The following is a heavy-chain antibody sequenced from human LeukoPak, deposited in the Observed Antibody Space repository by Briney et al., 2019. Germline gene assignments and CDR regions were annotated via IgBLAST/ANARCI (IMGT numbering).Heavy chain of an antibody. CDR3: ARSSSSWYGWFDP. CDR2: TYYRSKWYN. D-gene: IGHD6-13*01. CDR1: GDSVSSNSAA. Sequence: SQTLSLTCAISGDSVSSNSAAWNWIRQSPSSGLEWLGRTYYRSKWYNDYAVSVKSRITINPDTSKNQFSLQLNSVTPEDTAVYYCARSSSSWYGWFDPWGQGTLVTVSS. V-gene: IGHV6-1*01. J-gene: IGHJ5*02.